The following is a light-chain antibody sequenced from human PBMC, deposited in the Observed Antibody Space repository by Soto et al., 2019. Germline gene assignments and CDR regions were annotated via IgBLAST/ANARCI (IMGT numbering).Light chain of an antibody. CDR1: QSLLDSDDGNTY. CDR2: MVS. Sequence: DIVMTQTPLSLTVTPGEPASISCRSSQSLLDSDDGNTYLDWYLQKPGQSPQLLIYMVSYRASGVPDRFSGSGSGTDFTLKISRVEAEDVGVYYCMQRIEFPLTFGAGPKVDI. J-gene: IGKJ4*01. V-gene: IGKV2-40*01. CDR3: MQRIEFPLT.